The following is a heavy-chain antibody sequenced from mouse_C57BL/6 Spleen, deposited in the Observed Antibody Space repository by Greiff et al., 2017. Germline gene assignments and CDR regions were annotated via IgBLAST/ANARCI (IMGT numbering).Heavy chain of an antibody. CDR2: IDPEDGDT. D-gene: IGHD1-1*01. V-gene: IGHV14-1*01. CDR3: TTGSSFPAWFAY. J-gene: IGHJ3*01. CDR1: GFNIKDYY. Sequence: EVQLQQSGAELVRPGASVKLSCTASGFNIKDYYMHWVKQRPEQGLEWIGRIDPEDGDTEYAPKFQGKATMTADTSSNTAYLQLSSLTSEDTAVYYCTTGSSFPAWFAYWGQGTLVTVSA.